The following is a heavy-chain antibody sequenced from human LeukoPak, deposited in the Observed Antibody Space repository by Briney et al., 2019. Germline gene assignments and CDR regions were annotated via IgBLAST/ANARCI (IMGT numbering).Heavy chain of an antibody. J-gene: IGHJ5*02. Sequence: SETLSLTCTVSGGSIRSSYYYWGWIRQPPGKGLEWIGSIYDSGSTYYNPSLKSRIAMSVDTSKNQFYLKLSSVTAADTAVYYCARGGVSQNNWFDPWGQGTLVTVSS. CDR2: IYDSGST. CDR1: GGSIRSSYYY. V-gene: IGHV4-39*07. CDR3: ARGGVSQNNWFDP. D-gene: IGHD2-15*01.